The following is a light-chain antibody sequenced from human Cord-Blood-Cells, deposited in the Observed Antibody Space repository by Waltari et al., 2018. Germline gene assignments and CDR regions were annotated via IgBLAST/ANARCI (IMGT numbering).Light chain of an antibody. V-gene: IGLV1-44*01. CDR3: SSYTSSSTLGV. CDR1: SSNIGSNT. CDR2: SNK. Sequence: QSVLTQPPSASGTPGQRVTISCSGRSSNIGSNTVNWYQQLPGTAPKLLIYSNKQRPSGVPDRFSGSKSGTSASLAISGLQAEDEADYYCSSYTSSSTLGVFGGGTKLTVL. J-gene: IGLJ3*02.